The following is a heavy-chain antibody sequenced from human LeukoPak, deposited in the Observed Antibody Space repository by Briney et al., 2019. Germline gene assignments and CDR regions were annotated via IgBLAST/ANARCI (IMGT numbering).Heavy chain of an antibody. CDR3: ARDRNEDYGDYYYHGMDV. V-gene: IGHV2-70*11. CDR1: GFSLSTSGMC. D-gene: IGHD4-17*01. J-gene: IGHJ6*02. CDR2: IDWDDDK. Sequence: SGPTLVNPTQTLTLTCTFSGFSLSTSGMCVSWIRQPPGKALEWLARIDWDDDKYYSTSLKTRLTISKDTSKNQVVLTMTNMDPVDTATYYCARDRNEDYGDYYYHGMDVWGQGTTVTVSS.